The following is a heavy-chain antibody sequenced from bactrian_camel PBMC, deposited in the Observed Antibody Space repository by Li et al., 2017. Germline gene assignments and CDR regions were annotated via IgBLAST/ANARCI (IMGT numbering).Heavy chain of an antibody. CDR1: GYTYSRYC. CDR3: AADALHLPTGDMCYNFFYGAETIAL. J-gene: IGHJ4*01. Sequence: HVQLVESGGGSVESGGSLRLSCVVSGYTYSRYCMGWFRQAPGKEREREEVAIVHSNGSAAYADSVKGRFTISHDKAKNTVYLQMNSLKPEDTAMYYCAADALHLPTGDMCYNFFYGAETIALWGQGTQVTVS. CDR2: VHSNGSA. V-gene: IGHV3S9*01. D-gene: IGHD7*01.